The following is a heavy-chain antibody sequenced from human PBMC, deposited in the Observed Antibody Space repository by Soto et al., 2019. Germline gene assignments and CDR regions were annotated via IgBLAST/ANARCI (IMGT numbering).Heavy chain of an antibody. J-gene: IGHJ4*02. CDR1: GYPFTSYG. Sequence: ASGKVSCKASGYPFTSYGISWVRQAPGQGLEWMGWISAYNGNTNYAQKLQGRVTMTTDTSTSTAYMELRSLRSDDTAVYYCARPSYGSGSYYTELDYWGQGTLVTVSS. V-gene: IGHV1-18*01. CDR3: ARPSYGSGSYYTELDY. D-gene: IGHD3-10*01. CDR2: ISAYNGNT.